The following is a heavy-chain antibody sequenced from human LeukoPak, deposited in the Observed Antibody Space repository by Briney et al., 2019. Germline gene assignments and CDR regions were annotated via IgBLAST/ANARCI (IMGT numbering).Heavy chain of an antibody. CDR2: ISSSGNTT. J-gene: IGHJ4*02. CDR3: ARDGGSAWFLDY. CDR1: GFTFSDNY. Sequence: GGSLRLSCAASGFTFSDNYMSWIRQAPGEALEWVSYISSSGNTTYNADSVKGRFSITRDNAKNSLYLQMNSLRAEDTAVYYCARDGGSAWFLDYWGQGTLVTVSS. D-gene: IGHD6-19*01. V-gene: IGHV3-11*04.